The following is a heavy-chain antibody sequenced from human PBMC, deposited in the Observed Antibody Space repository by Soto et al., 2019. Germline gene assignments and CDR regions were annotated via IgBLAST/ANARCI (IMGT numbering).Heavy chain of an antibody. CDR1: GYTFTSSC. CDR3: ARGKRYTNDY. V-gene: IGHV1-18*04. J-gene: IGHJ4*01. CDR2: ISAHTGSS. D-gene: IGHD2-2*02. Sequence: SAKVSCKASGYTFTSSCMSWLRQAPGQGLEWMGWISAHTGSSEYAQRLQGRVTMTTDRSTSTAYMELRSLRSDDTAVYYCARGKRYTNDYWG.